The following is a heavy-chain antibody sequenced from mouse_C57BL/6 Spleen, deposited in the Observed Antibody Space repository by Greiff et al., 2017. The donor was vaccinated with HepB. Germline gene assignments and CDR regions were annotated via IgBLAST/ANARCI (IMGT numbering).Heavy chain of an antibody. CDR1: GYTFTDYY. D-gene: IGHD2-4*01. CDR3: ARGGTYDYDEAWFAY. V-gene: IGHV1-19*01. J-gene: IGHJ3*01. CDR2: INPYNGGT. Sequence: VQLQQSGPVLVKPGASVKMSCKASGYTFTDYYMNWVKQSHGKSLEWIGVINPYNGGTSYNQKFKGKATLTVDKSSSTAYMELNSLTSEDSAVYYCARGGTYDYDEAWFAYWGQGTLVTVSA.